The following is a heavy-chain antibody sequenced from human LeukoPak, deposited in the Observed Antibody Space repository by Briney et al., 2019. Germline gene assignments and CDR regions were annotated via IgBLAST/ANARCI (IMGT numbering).Heavy chain of an antibody. Sequence: SETLSLTCTVSGGSINSYYWSWIRQPPGKGLEWIGYIYYSGSTNYNPSLKSRVTISVDKSKNQFSLKLSSVTAADTAVYYCAXXXXSGGSCYPADRFDYWGQGTLVTVSS. J-gene: IGHJ4*02. V-gene: IGHV4-59*12. CDR1: GGSINSYY. D-gene: IGHD2-15*01. CDR3: AXXXXSGGSCYPADRFDY. CDR2: IYYSGST.